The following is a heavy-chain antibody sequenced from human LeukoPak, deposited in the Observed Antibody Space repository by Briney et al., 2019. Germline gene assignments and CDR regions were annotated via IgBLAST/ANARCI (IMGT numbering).Heavy chain of an antibody. CDR2: IYYSGST. CDR3: ARVGDSSGYYRLGYFDY. CDR1: GGSISSSSYY. Sequence: SETLSLTCTVSGGSISSSSYYWGWIRQPPGKGLEWIGSIYYSGSTYYNPSLKSRVTISVDTSKNQFSLKLSSVTAADTAVYYCARVGDSSGYYRLGYFDYWGQGTLVTVSS. V-gene: IGHV4-39*07. J-gene: IGHJ4*02. D-gene: IGHD3-22*01.